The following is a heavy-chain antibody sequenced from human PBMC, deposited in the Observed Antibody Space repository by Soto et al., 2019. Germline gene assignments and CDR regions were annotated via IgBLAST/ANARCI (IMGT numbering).Heavy chain of an antibody. CDR2: IIPMFDIK. CDR1: GGNFNTYA. J-gene: IGHJ4*02. CDR3: AKEAGDN. Sequence: SVKVSCKTSGGNFNTYALTWVRQAPGQGLERIGGIIPMFDIKNVAQRFQGRVTLNADDSMTTAYMEMTSLRSDDTAVYYCAKEAGDNWGQGTLVTVSS. D-gene: IGHD3-10*01. V-gene: IGHV1-69*13.